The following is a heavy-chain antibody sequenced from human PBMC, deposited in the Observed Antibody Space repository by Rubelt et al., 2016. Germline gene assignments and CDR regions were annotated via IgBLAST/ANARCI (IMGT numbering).Heavy chain of an antibody. CDR3: ASSFCSGGSCYSEYYGMDV. V-gene: IGHV4-59*01. CDR2: IYYSGST. Sequence: GLVKPSETLSLTCTVSGGSISSYYWSWIRQPPGKGLEWIGYIYYSGSTYYNPSFKSRVTISVDTSKNQFSLKLISVTAADTAVYYCASSFCSGGSCYSEYYGMDVWGQGTTVTVSS. CDR1: GGSISSYY. D-gene: IGHD2-15*01. J-gene: IGHJ6*02.